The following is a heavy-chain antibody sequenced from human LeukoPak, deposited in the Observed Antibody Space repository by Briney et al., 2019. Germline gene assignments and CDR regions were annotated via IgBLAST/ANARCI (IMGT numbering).Heavy chain of an antibody. CDR3: AKRRASTFEGYYFDY. Sequence: GGSLRLSCAASGFTFSSYAMGWVRQAPGKGLEWVSAISGSGGSTYYADSVKGRFTISRDNSKNTLYLQMNSLRAEDPAVYYCAKRRASTFEGYYFDYWGQGTLVTVSS. CDR2: ISGSGGST. J-gene: IGHJ4*02. V-gene: IGHV3-23*01. D-gene: IGHD3-16*01. CDR1: GFTFSSYA.